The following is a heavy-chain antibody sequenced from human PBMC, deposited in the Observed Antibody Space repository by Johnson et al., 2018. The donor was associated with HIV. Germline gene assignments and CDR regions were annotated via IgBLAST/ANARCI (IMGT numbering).Heavy chain of an antibody. CDR3: ARGTPGDYDSSGYYRGSEAFDI. Sequence: VQLVESGGGVVQPGRSLRLSCAASGFTFSSYAMHWVRQAPGKGLEWVSGINWNGGSTGYADSVKGRFTISRDNAKNSLYLQMNSLRAEETALYYCARGTPGDYDSSGYYRGSEAFDIWGQGTMVTVSS. CDR1: GFTFSSYA. V-gene: IGHV3-20*04. J-gene: IGHJ3*02. D-gene: IGHD3-22*01. CDR2: INWNGGST.